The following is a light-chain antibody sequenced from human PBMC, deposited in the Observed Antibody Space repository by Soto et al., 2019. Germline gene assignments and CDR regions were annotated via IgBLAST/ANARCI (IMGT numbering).Light chain of an antibody. Sequence: QSVLTQPPSASGTPGQRVTISCSGSSLNIGSNSVHWYQHLPGTAPKLLIYSNDQRPSGVPDRFSGSKSGTSASLAINGLQSEDGTDYYCAAWDDIMNGVIFGGGTQLTV. CDR3: AAWDDIMNGVI. V-gene: IGLV1-44*01. J-gene: IGLJ2*01. CDR2: SND. CDR1: SLNIGSNS.